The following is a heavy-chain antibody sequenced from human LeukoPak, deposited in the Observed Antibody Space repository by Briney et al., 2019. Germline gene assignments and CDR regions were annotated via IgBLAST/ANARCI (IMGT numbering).Heavy chain of an antibody. Sequence: SQTLSLTCTVSGGSISSGGYYWSWIRQHPGKGLEWVGYIYYSGSTYYNPSLKSRVTISVDTSKNQFSLKLSSVTAADTAVYYCARDQVHYYYGMDVWGQGTTVTVSS. D-gene: IGHD3-10*01. CDR1: GGSISSGGYY. V-gene: IGHV4-31*03. J-gene: IGHJ6*02. CDR2: IYYSGST. CDR3: ARDQVHYYYGMDV.